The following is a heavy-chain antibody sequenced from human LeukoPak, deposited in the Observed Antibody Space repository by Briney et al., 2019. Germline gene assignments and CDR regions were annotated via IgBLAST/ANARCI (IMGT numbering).Heavy chain of an antibody. D-gene: IGHD3-22*01. CDR3: AREGYYDSSGYLDYYYMDV. CDR1: GFTFDDYG. J-gene: IGHJ6*03. V-gene: IGHV3-20*04. Sequence: GGSLRLSCAASGFTFDDYGMSRVRQAPGKGLEWVSGINWNGGSTGYADSVKGRFTISRDNAKNSLYLQMNSLRAEDTALYYCAREGYYDSSGYLDYYYMDVWGKGTTVTVSS. CDR2: INWNGGST.